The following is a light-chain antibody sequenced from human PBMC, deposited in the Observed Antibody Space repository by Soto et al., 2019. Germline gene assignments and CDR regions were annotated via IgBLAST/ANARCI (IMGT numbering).Light chain of an antibody. CDR3: QQYNSYPYT. Sequence: DIQMTQSPSTLSASVGDRVTITCRASQRISSWLAWYQQKPGKAPKLLIYDASSLESGVPSRFSGSGSGTEFTLTSSSLQPDDFETYYCQQYNSYPYTFGQGTKLEIK. CDR1: QRISSW. CDR2: DAS. J-gene: IGKJ2*01. V-gene: IGKV1-5*01.